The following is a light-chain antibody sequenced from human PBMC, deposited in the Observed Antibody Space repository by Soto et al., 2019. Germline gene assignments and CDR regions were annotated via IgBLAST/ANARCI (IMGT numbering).Light chain of an antibody. V-gene: IGKV2-30*02. Sequence: DVVMTQPPLFLPVTLGQPASISCRSSQSLAHSDGNTYLTWFQQRPGQSPRRLIYKASNRDSGVPDRFSGSGSGTDFTLKISRVEAEDVAVYYCMQGTHWPWTFVQGTKVDIK. CDR1: QSLAHSDGNTY. J-gene: IGKJ1*01. CDR2: KAS. CDR3: MQGTHWPWT.